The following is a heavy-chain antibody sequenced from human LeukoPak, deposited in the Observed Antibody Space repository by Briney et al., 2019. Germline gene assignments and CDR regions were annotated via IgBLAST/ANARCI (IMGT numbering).Heavy chain of an antibody. CDR3: AKDRWGYCSGGSCYGDAFDI. CDR2: ISSSSSTL. J-gene: IGHJ3*02. Sequence: GGSLRLSCAASGITFSTYSMNWVRQAPGKGLEWISYISSSSSTLYYADSVKGRFTISRDYSKNTLYLQMNSLSAEDTAVYFCAKDRWGYCSGGSCYGDAFDIWGQGTMVTVSS. V-gene: IGHV3-48*01. CDR1: GITFSTYS. D-gene: IGHD2-15*01.